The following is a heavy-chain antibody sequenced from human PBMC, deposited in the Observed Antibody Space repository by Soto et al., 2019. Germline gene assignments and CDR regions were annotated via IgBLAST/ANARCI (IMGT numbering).Heavy chain of an antibody. V-gene: IGHV4-4*02. J-gene: IGHJ4*02. CDR3: ARVGPPSYYDFWSGYSPYYFDY. Sequence: SETLSLTCAVSGGSISSSNWWSWVRQPPGKGLEWIGEIYHSGSTDYNPSLKSRVTISVDKSKNQFSLKLSSVTAADTAVYYCARVGPPSYYDFWSGYSPYYFDYWGQGTLVTVSS. CDR2: IYHSGST. D-gene: IGHD3-3*01. CDR1: GGSISSSNW.